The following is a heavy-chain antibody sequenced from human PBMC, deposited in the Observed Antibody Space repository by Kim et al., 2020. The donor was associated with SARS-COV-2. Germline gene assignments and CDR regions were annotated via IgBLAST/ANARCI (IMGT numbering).Heavy chain of an antibody. CDR1: GFTFSSYA. Sequence: GGSLRLSCAASGFTFSSYAMSWVRQAPGKGLEWVSAISGSGGSTYYADSVKGRFTISRDNSKNTLYLQMNSLRAEDTAVYYCAKPLYSSGWYDAEYFQHWGQGTLVTVSS. D-gene: IGHD6-19*01. V-gene: IGHV3-23*01. J-gene: IGHJ1*01. CDR2: ISGSGGST. CDR3: AKPLYSSGWYDAEYFQH.